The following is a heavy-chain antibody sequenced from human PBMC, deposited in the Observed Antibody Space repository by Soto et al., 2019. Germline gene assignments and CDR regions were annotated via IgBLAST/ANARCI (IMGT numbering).Heavy chain of an antibody. V-gene: IGHV1-69*02. CDR2: IIPILDIA. J-gene: IGHJ2*01. CDR3: ARGGPYWYFDL. Sequence: QVQLVQSGAEVRKPGSSVKVSCKASGATFSSYTITWVRQAPGQGLEWVGRIIPILDIANYALKFQGRVTITADKSTSTAYMELSSPRSEDTAVYYCARGGPYWYFDLWGRGTLVTVSS. D-gene: IGHD3-16*01. CDR1: GATFSSYT.